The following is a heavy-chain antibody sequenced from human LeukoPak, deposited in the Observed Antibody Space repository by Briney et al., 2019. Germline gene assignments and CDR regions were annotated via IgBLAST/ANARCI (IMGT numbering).Heavy chain of an antibody. CDR2: TYSGGNT. CDR3: ARDGDISTSYYSPLDY. D-gene: IGHD3-9*01. Sequence: GGSLRLSCVISGFTVSTNYMTWVRQAPGKGLEWVSVTYSGGNTHYADSVKGRFSVSRDTSKSTLYLQMNSLRLEDTAVYYCARDGDISTSYYSPLDYWGQGTLVTVSS. V-gene: IGHV3-66*02. CDR1: GFTVSTNY. J-gene: IGHJ4*02.